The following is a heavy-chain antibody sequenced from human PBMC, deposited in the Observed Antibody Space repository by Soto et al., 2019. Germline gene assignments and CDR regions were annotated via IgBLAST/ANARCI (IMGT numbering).Heavy chain of an antibody. J-gene: IGHJ6*02. V-gene: IGHV6-1*01. CDR3: ARVQFLEWFPTDYYYYYGMDV. Sequence: SQTLSLTCAISGDSVSSNSAAWNWIRQSPSRGLEWLGRTYYRSKWYNDYAVSVKSRITINPDTSKNQFSLQLNSVTPEDTAVYYCARVQFLEWFPTDYYYYYGMDVWGQGTTVTVSS. CDR2: TYYRSKWYN. D-gene: IGHD3-3*01. CDR1: GDSVSSNSAA.